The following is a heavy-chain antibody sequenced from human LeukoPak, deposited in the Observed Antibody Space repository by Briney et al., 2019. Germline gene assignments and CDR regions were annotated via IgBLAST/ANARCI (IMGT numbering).Heavy chain of an antibody. D-gene: IGHD3-22*01. J-gene: IGHJ3*02. Sequence: GASVKVSCKASGYTFTGYYMHWVRQAPGQGLEWMGWINPKSGGTNYAQKFQGRVTMTRDTSISTAYMELSRLRSDDTAVYYCARDLEGYYDSSGYYHPDAFDIWGQGTMVTVSS. CDR1: GYTFTGYY. V-gene: IGHV1-2*02. CDR3: ARDLEGYYDSSGYYHPDAFDI. CDR2: INPKSGGT.